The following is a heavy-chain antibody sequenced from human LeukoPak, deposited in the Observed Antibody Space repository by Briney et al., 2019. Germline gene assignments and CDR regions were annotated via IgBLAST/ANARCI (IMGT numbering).Heavy chain of an antibody. CDR1: GGSLTSYY. D-gene: IGHD3-3*02. CDR3: ARHFWSYDAFDI. J-gene: IGHJ3*02. Sequence: PSETLSLTCSVSGGSLTSYYWSWIRQPAGKGLEWIGRIYSSGRTNYNPSLKSRVTMSVDTSKNQFSLKLRSVTAADTAVYYCARHFWSYDAFDIWGQGTVVTVSS. CDR2: IYSSGRT. V-gene: IGHV4-4*07.